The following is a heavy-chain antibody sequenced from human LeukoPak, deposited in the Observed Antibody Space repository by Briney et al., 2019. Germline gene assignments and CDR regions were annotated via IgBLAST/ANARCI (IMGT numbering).Heavy chain of an antibody. CDR2: IKSDGST. V-gene: IGHV3-74*01. D-gene: IGHD3-22*01. Sequence: GGSLRLSCAASGFTFSSYWMHWVRQAPGKGLVWVSRIKSDGSTDYADSVKGRFTISRDNAKNTVSLQMNSLRAEDTGVYYCARAPSEIGGYYPEYFRHWGQGTLVTVPS. CDR1: GFTFSSYW. CDR3: ARAPSEIGGYYPEYFRH. J-gene: IGHJ1*01.